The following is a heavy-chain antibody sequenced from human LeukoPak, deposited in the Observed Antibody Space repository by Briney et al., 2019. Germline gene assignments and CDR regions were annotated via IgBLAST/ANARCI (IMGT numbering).Heavy chain of an antibody. D-gene: IGHD4-11*01. J-gene: IGHJ4*02. CDR1: GFTVSTNF. CDR2: IYSGGST. V-gene: IGHV3-53*01. CDR3: ARTRVDTTTFDYFDY. Sequence: GGSLRLSCVVSGFTVSTNFMSWVGQAPGERLEWVSVIYSGGSTYYADSVKGRFTISRDNSKNTLYLQMNSLRAEDTAVYYCARTRVDTTTFDYFDYWGQGTLVTVSS.